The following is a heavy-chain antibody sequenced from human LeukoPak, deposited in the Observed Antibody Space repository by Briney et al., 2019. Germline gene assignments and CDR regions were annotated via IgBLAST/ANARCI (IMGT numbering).Heavy chain of an antibody. J-gene: IGHJ4*02. CDR1: GGSISSYY. D-gene: IGHD3-22*01. V-gene: IGHV4-59*12. Sequence: SETLSLTCNVSGGSISSYYWSWIRQPPGKGLEWIGYIYYSGSTKYNPSLKSRVTISVDTSKNQFSLKLSSVTAADTAVYYCARVPSYYDSSGYFLRPYYFDYWGQGTLVTVSS. CDR3: ARVPSYYDSSGYFLRPYYFDY. CDR2: IYYSGST.